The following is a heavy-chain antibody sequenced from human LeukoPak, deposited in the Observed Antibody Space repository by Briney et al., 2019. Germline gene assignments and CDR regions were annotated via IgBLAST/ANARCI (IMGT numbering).Heavy chain of an antibody. CDR2: ISYDGSNK. Sequence: GGSLRLSCAASGFTFSSYGMHWVRQAPGKRLEWVAVISYDGSNKYYADSVKGRFTISRDNSKNTVYLQMNSLRADDTAVYYCARDFTPEWFDIHWGQGTLVTVS. V-gene: IGHV3-30*03. CDR3: ARDFTPEWFDIH. CDR1: GFTFSSYG. D-gene: IGHD3-3*01. J-gene: IGHJ4*02.